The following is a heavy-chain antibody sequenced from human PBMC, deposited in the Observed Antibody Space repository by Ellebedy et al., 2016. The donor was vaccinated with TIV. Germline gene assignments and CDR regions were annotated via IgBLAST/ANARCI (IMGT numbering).Heavy chain of an antibody. CDR1: GFTFSSYS. J-gene: IGHJ4*02. V-gene: IGHV3-48*04. Sequence: GESLKISCAASGFTFSSYSMNWVRQAPGKGLEWVSYISSSSSTIYYADSVKGRFTISRDNAKNSLYLQMNSLRAEDTAVYYCARGAERGHFDYWGQGTLVTVSS. D-gene: IGHD1-1*01. CDR2: ISSSSSTI. CDR3: ARGAERGHFDY.